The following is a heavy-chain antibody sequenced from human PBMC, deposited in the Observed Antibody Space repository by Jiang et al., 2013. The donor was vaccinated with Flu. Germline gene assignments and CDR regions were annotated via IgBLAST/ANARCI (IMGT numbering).Heavy chain of an antibody. CDR1: GFTFSSYA. J-gene: IGHJ4*02. CDR2: ISDSGGST. V-gene: IGHV3-23*01. D-gene: IGHD6-13*01. CDR3: AREGRSSWLKD. Sequence: GLIQPGGSLRLSCEASGFTFSSYAMSWVRQAPGKGLEWVSVISDSGGSTYYADSVKGRFTIPRDNAKNSLYLQMNSLRAEDTAVYYCAREGRSSWLKDWGQGTLVTVSS.